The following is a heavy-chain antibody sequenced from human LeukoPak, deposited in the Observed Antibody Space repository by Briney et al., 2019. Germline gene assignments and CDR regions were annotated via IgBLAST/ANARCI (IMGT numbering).Heavy chain of an antibody. CDR1: GGTFSSYA. V-gene: IGHV1-69*04. CDR3: ARAEGDYYYYGMDV. Sequence: ASAKVSCKASGGTFSSYAISWVRQAPGQGLEWMGRIIPILGIANYAQKFQGRVTITADKSTSTAYMELSSLRSEDTAVYYCARAEGDYYYYGMDVWGQGTTVTVSS. J-gene: IGHJ6*02. CDR2: IIPILGIA.